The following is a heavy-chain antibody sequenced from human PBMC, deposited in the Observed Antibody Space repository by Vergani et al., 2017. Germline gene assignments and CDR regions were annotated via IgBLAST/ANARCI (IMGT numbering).Heavy chain of an antibody. CDR2: LSASDRRT. CDR3: VKEKIDLGSYFFDS. V-gene: IGHV3-23*01. J-gene: IGHJ4*01. D-gene: IGHD2/OR15-2a*01. Sequence: EVQLLESGGDLVQPGGSLRLSCAASGFTFIMHAMSWVRQAPGKGLEWVSNLSASDRRTHYADSVTGRFTISRDISKNTVFLQVHSLRAEDTAIYYCVKEKIDLGSYFFDSWGHGILVTVSS. CDR1: GFTFIMHA.